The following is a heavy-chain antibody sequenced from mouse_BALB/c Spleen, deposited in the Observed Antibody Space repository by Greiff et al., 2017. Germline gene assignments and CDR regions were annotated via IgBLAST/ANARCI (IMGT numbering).Heavy chain of an antibody. V-gene: IGHV5-17*02. CDR1: GFTFSSFG. CDR3: ARGYWGDY. D-gene: IGHD2-3*01. Sequence: EVMLVESGGGLVKPGGSLKLSCAASGFTFSSFGMHWVRQAPEKGLEWVAYISSGSSTIYYADTVKGRFTISRDNPKNTLFLQMTSLRSEDTAMYYCARGYWGDYWGQGTTLTVSS. CDR2: ISSGSSTI. J-gene: IGHJ2*01.